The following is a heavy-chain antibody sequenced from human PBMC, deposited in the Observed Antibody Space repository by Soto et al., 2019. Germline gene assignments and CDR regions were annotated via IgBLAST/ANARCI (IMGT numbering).Heavy chain of an antibody. J-gene: IGHJ3*02. Sequence: GGSLRLSCAASGFTFSSYAMSWVRQAPGKGLEWVSAISGSGGSTYYADSVKGRFTNSRDNSKNTLYLQMNSLRAEDTAVYYCAKRKVHSGYDSDAFDIWGQGTMVTVSS. D-gene: IGHD5-12*01. CDR1: GFTFSSYA. V-gene: IGHV3-23*01. CDR2: ISGSGGST. CDR3: AKRKVHSGYDSDAFDI.